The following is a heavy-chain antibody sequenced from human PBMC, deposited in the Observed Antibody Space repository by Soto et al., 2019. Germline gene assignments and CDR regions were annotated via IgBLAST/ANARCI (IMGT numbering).Heavy chain of an antibody. CDR1: GGTFSSYA. CDR3: AAVTNCSSTSCYSKYGMDV. CDR2: IIPIFGTA. Sequence: SVKVSCKASGGTFSSYAISWVRQAPGQGLEWMGGIIPIFGTANYAQKFQGRVTITADESTSTAYMELSSLRSEDTAVYYCAAVTNCSSTSCYSKYGMDVWGQGTTVTVSS. J-gene: IGHJ6*02. V-gene: IGHV1-69*13. D-gene: IGHD2-2*02.